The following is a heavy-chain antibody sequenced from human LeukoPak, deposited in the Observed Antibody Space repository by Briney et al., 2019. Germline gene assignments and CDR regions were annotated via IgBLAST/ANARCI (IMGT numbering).Heavy chain of an antibody. J-gene: IGHJ4*02. D-gene: IGHD1-26*01. Sequence: SETLSLTCTVSGGSISSYYWSWIRQPAGKGLEWIGRIYTSGSTNYNPSLKSRVTMSVDTSKNQFSLELSSVTAADTAVYYCARDAYSGSYSDPSYFDYWGQGTLVTVSS. CDR3: ARDAYSGSYSDPSYFDY. CDR1: GGSISSYY. CDR2: IYTSGST. V-gene: IGHV4-4*07.